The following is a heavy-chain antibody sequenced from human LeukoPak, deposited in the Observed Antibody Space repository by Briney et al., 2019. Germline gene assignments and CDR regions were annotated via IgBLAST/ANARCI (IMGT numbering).Heavy chain of an antibody. J-gene: IGHJ3*02. D-gene: IGHD3-10*01. CDR1: GFTFSSYS. CDR3: ARKAGIAMVRGSYAFDI. CDR2: ISSSSSYI. Sequence: GGSLRLSCAASGFTFSSYSMNWVRQAPGKGLEWVSSISSSSSYIYYADSVKGRFTISRDNAKNSLYLQMNSLRAEDTAVYYCARKAGIAMVRGSYAFDIWGQGTMVTVSS. V-gene: IGHV3-21*01.